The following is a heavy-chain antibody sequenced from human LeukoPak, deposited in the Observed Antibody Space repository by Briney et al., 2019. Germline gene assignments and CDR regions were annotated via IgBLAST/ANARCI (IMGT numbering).Heavy chain of an antibody. CDR1: GGSISSSSYY. CDR3: AIIHYYDSGY. J-gene: IGHJ4*02. CDR2: IYYSGST. Sequence: PSETLSLTCTVSGGSISSSSYYWGWIRQPPGKGLEWIGSIYYSGSTYYNPSLKSRVSISVDTSKNQFSLKLSSVTAADTAVYYRAIIHYYDSGYWGQGTLVTVSS. V-gene: IGHV4-39*01. D-gene: IGHD3-22*01.